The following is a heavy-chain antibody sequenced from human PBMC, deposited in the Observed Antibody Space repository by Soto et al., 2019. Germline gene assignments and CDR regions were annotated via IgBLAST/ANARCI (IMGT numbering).Heavy chain of an antibody. CDR1: GGSISSYY. V-gene: IGHV4-59*01. Sequence: SETLSLTCTVSGGSISSYYLSWIRQPPGKGLEWIGYIYYSGSTNYNPSLKSRVTISVDTSKNQFSLKLSSVTAADTAVYYCARLGGDCSGGSCYSPDNNWFDPWGQGTLVTVSS. CDR2: IYYSGST. D-gene: IGHD2-15*01. CDR3: ARLGGDCSGGSCYSPDNNWFDP. J-gene: IGHJ5*02.